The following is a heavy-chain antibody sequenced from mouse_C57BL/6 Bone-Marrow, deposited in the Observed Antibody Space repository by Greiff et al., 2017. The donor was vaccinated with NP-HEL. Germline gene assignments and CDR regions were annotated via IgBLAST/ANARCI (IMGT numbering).Heavy chain of an antibody. CDR2: IRSKSNNYAT. D-gene: IGHD2-4*01. CDR1: GFSFNTYA. V-gene: IGHV10-1*01. J-gene: IGHJ2*01. Sequence: EVKLMESGGGLVQPKGSLKLSCAASGFSFNTYAINWVRQAPGKGLEWVARIRSKSNNYATYYADSVKDSFTISRDDSESMLYLQMNNLKTEDTAMYYCVLDYDGVFDYWGQGTTLTVSS. CDR3: VLDYDGVFDY.